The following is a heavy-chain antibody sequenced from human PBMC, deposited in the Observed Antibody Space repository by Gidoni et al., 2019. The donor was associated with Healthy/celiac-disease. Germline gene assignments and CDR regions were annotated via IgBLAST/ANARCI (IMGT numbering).Heavy chain of an antibody. CDR1: GCSISSGGYS. V-gene: IGHV4-30-2*01. CDR2: IYHSGST. CDR3: ARFSRTDAFDI. J-gene: IGHJ3*02. Sequence: QLQLQESGSGLVKPSQTLSLTCAVSGCSISSGGYSWSWIRQPPGKGLEWIGYIYHSGSTYYNPSLKSRVTISVDRSKNQFSLKLSSVTAADTAVYYCARFSRTDAFDIWGQGTMVTVSS. D-gene: IGHD3-3*02.